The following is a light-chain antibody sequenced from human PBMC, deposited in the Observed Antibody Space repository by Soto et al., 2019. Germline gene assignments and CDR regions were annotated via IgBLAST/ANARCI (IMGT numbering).Light chain of an antibody. CDR3: SSYAGSNNFV. CDR2: EVT. V-gene: IGLV2-8*01. Sequence: ALTQPPSASGSPGQSVTISCTGTSSDVGGYDYVSWYQQHPGKAPKLMIYEVTKRPSGVPDRFSGSKSGNTASLTVSGLQAEDEADYYCSSYAGSNNFVFGTGTKVTVL. J-gene: IGLJ1*01. CDR1: SSDVGGYDY.